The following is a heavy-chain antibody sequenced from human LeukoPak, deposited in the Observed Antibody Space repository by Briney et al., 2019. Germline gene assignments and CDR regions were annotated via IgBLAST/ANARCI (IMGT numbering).Heavy chain of an antibody. Sequence: SVKVSCKASGGTFSSYAISWVRQAPGQGLEWMGGIIPIFGTANYAQKFQGRVTITADESTSTAYMELSSLRSEDTAVYYCARSSWPQYYFGYWGQGTLVTVSS. D-gene: IGHD5-12*01. CDR1: GGTFSSYA. CDR2: IIPIFGTA. J-gene: IGHJ4*02. CDR3: ARSSWPQYYFGY. V-gene: IGHV1-69*13.